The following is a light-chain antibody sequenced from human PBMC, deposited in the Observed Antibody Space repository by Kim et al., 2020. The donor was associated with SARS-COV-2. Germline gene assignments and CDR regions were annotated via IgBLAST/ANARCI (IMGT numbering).Light chain of an antibody. CDR2: TTS. CDR3: QQGKSWPLT. Sequence: LSPGERATITCRASQSGSPSLAWYQQKPGQAPRLVIHTTSNRATGIPARFSGSGSGTDFSLTISSLEPEDFAVYYCQQGKSWPLTFGGGTKVDIK. V-gene: IGKV3-11*01. CDR1: QSGSPS. J-gene: IGKJ4*01.